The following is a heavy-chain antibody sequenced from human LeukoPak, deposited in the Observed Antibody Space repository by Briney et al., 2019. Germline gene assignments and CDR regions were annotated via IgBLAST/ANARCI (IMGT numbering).Heavy chain of an antibody. D-gene: IGHD3-10*01. V-gene: IGHV4-30-4*01. CDR3: ARDHGAYYGSGSYYLD. CDR1: GGSISSGDYY. J-gene: IGHJ4*02. Sequence: SETLSLTCTVSGGSISSGDYYWSWIRQPPGKGLEWIGYIYYSGSTYYNPSLKSRVTISVDTSKNQFSLKLSSVTAADTAVYYCARDHGAYYGSGSYYLDWGQGTLVTVSS. CDR2: IYYSGST.